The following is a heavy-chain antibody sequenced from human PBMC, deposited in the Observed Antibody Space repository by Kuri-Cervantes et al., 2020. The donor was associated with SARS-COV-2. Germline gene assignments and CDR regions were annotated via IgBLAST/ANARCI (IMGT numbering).Heavy chain of an antibody. Sequence: ASVKVSCKASGYTFTSYGISWVRQAPGQGLEWMGWMNPNSGNTGYAQKFQGRVTMTRNTSISTAYMELSRLRSDDTAVYYCARGKGAGSADYWGQGTLVTVSS. J-gene: IGHJ4*02. D-gene: IGHD6-19*01. CDR3: ARGKGAGSADY. V-gene: IGHV1-8*02. CDR2: MNPNSGNT. CDR1: GYTFTSYG.